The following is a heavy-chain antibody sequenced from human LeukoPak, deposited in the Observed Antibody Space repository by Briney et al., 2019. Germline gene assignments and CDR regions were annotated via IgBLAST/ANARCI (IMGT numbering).Heavy chain of an antibody. CDR2: IVGDSSKT. D-gene: IGHD1-14*01. Sequence: QSGGSLRLSCAISGLISHDYAMTWVRQAPGKGLEWVSTIVGDSSKTYYAASVRGRFTISRDNSNYVLFLHMNSLRAEDTAIYYCAKQPYNYYYLDVWGKGTTVTISS. V-gene: IGHV3-23*01. CDR3: AKQPYNYYYLDV. J-gene: IGHJ6*03. CDR1: GLISHDYA.